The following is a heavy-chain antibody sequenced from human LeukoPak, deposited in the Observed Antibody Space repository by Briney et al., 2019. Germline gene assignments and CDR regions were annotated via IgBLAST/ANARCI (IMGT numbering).Heavy chain of an antibody. CDR2: IHSSGST. CDR3: ARQGAITVTPHDAFDI. V-gene: IGHV4-39*01. D-gene: IGHD4-17*01. J-gene: IGHJ3*02. CDR1: GGSISSSAYY. Sequence: PSETLSLTCTVSGGSISSSAYYWGWIRRPPGKGLEWIGSIHSSGSTNYNPSLKSRVTISVDTSKNQFSLKLSSVTAADTAVYYCARQGAITVTPHDAFDIRGQGTMVTVSS.